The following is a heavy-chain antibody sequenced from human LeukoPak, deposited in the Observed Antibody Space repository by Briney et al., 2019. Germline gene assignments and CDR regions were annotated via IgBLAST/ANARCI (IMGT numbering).Heavy chain of an antibody. CDR2: INPNSGGT. D-gene: IGHD6-13*01. J-gene: IGHJ4*02. V-gene: IGHV1-2*02. CDR3: ADSTGSIAAAGSAHRS. Sequence: ASVKVSCKASGYTFTGYYMHWVRQAPGQGLEWMGWINPNSGGTNYAQKFQGRVTMTRDTSISTAYMELSRLRSDDTAVYYCADSTGSIAAAGSAHRSWGQGTLVTVSS. CDR1: GYTFTGYY.